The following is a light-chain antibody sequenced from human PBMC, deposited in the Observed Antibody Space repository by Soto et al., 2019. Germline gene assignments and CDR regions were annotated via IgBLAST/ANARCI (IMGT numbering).Light chain of an antibody. CDR3: CSYAGSNTFDV. J-gene: IGLJ1*01. Sequence: QSALTQPRSVSGSPGQSVTISCTGTSSNVGGYNYVSWYQHHPGKAPKLVIYDVYNRPSGVPDRFSGSKSDNTASLTISGLQAEDEADYYCCSYAGSNTFDVFGTGTKVTVL. V-gene: IGLV2-11*01. CDR1: SSNVGGYNY. CDR2: DVY.